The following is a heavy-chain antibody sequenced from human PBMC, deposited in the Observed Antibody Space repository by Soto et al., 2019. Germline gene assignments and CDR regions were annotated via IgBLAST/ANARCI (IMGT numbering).Heavy chain of an antibody. D-gene: IGHD2-15*01. V-gene: IGHV3-30-3*01. CDR3: ALGDSGGTLGYFAY. Sequence: QVQLVESGGGVVQPGRSLRLSCAASGFSFNSFAMHWVRQAPGKGLEWVAVISYDGSNKYYADSVKGRFTISRDNSKNTLALQMNSLRDDYTAGYYCALGDSGGTLGYFAYGGQGTLVTVSA. CDR1: GFSFNSFA. CDR2: ISYDGSNK. J-gene: IGHJ4*02.